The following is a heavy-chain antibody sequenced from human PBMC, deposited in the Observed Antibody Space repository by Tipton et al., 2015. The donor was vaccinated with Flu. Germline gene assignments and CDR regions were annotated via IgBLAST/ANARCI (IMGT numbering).Heavy chain of an antibody. Sequence: LRLSCTVSGGSISSGSYYWSWIRQPAGKGLEWIGRIYTTGIPNYNPSLRSRVTMSIDTSKNQFSLKVTSVTAADTAVYYCAKEGSYNILTNYYNKGVDPWGQGTLVIVSS. V-gene: IGHV4-61*02. D-gene: IGHD3-9*01. CDR1: GGSISSGSYY. J-gene: IGHJ5*02. CDR2: IYTTGIP. CDR3: AKEGSYNILTNYYNKGVDP.